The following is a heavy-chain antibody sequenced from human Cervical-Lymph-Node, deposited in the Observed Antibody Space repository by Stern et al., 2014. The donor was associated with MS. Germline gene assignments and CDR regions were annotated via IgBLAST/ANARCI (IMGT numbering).Heavy chain of an antibody. Sequence: QVQLQESGPGLVKPSETLSLTCTVSGGPISSYYWSWIRQAPGKGLEWIGYVYYSGNTNYNPSLKSRVTTAVDTSKNQFTLKLSSVTAADTAVYYCARMGNDAFDVWGQGTMVTVSS. CDR3: ARMGNDAFDV. J-gene: IGHJ3*01. V-gene: IGHV4-59*01. CDR1: GGPISSYY. CDR2: VYYSGNT. D-gene: IGHD1-26*01.